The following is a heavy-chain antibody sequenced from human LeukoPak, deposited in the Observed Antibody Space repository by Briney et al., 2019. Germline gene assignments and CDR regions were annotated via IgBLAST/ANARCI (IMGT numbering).Heavy chain of an antibody. V-gene: IGHV3-15*07. Sequence: AGGSLRLTCAASGFTFSNAWMSWVRQAPGMGLEWVGRIKSKTDGGTTDYAAPVKGRFTISRDDSKNTLNLQMNSLKTEDTAVHYCAKATLRGSSRWNYHGMDVWGQGTTVTVSS. CDR3: AKATLRGSSRWNYHGMDV. D-gene: IGHD2-15*01. CDR2: IKSKTDGGTT. J-gene: IGHJ6*02. CDR1: GFTFSNAW.